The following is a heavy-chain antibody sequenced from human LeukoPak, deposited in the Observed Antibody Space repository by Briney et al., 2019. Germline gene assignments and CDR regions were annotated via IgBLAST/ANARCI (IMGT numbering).Heavy chain of an antibody. J-gene: IGHJ3*02. Sequence: GGSLRLSCAASGFTLSSYSMNWVRQAPGKGLEWVSSISSSSSYIYYADSVKGRFTISRDNAKNSLYLQMNSLRAEDTAVYYCARGTYYYDSSGSYLGAFDIWGQGTMVTVSS. D-gene: IGHD3-22*01. CDR3: ARGTYYYDSSGSYLGAFDI. CDR1: GFTLSSYS. CDR2: ISSSSSYI. V-gene: IGHV3-21*01.